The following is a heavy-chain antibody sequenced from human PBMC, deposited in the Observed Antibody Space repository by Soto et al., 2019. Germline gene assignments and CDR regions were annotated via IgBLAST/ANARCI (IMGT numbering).Heavy chain of an antibody. J-gene: IGHJ6*02. D-gene: IGHD3-22*01. CDR3: ARWLYDGPDYGMDV. CDR2: INHSGST. CDR1: GGSFSGYY. Sequence: SETLSLTCAVYGGSFSGYYWSWIRQPPGKGLEWIGEINHSGSTYYNPSLKSRVTISVDTSKNQFSLKLSSVTAADTAVYYCARWLYDGPDYGMDVWGQGTTVTVSS. V-gene: IGHV4-34*01.